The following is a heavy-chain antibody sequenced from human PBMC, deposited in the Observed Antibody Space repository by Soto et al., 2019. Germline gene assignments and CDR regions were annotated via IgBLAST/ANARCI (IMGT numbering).Heavy chain of an antibody. CDR3: ARQEGWRQFSYFDY. Sequence: GESLKISCKGSEYKFSTYWIAWVRQLPGKGLEWMGIIYPDDSNTRYSPSFQGQVTISADKSINTAYLQWSSLKASDTAMYFCARQEGWRQFSYFDYWGQGTPVTVSS. CDR2: IYPDDSNT. V-gene: IGHV5-51*01. D-gene: IGHD2-15*01. J-gene: IGHJ4*02. CDR1: EYKFSTYW.